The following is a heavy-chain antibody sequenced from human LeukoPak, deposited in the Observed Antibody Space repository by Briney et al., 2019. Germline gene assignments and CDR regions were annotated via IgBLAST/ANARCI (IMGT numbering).Heavy chain of an antibody. V-gene: IGHV3-21*06. CDR1: GFIFSRYS. CDR3: VTEYWYRFDY. J-gene: IGHJ4*02. Sequence: GGSLRLSCAASGFIFSRYSMNWVRQAPGKGLEWVASMSVGSGLIYYAESVRGRFTVSRDNAKNSVYLQMNSLRAEDTAVYFCVTEYWYRFDYWGQGLLLTVSS. CDR2: MSVGSGLI. D-gene: IGHD6-13*01.